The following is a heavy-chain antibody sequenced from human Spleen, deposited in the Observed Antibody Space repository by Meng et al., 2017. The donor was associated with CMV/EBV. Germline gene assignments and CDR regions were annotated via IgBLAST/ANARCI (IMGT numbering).Heavy chain of an antibody. J-gene: IGHJ4*02. CDR1: GYSFTTYD. CDR3: ARGKRSRPRYDFWSGYSTYYFDY. CDR2: MNPNSGNT. D-gene: IGHD3-3*01. Sequence: ASVKVSCKASGYSFTTYDINWVRQAAGQGPEWMGWMNPNSGNTGYAQKFQGRVTMTRNTSISTAYMELSSLRSEDTAVYYCARGKRSRPRYDFWSGYSTYYFDYWGQGTLVTVSS. V-gene: IGHV1-8*02.